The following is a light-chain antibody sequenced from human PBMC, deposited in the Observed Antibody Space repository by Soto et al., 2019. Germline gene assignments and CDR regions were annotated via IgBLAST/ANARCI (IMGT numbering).Light chain of an antibody. CDR1: QSVSSN. V-gene: IGKV3-15*01. J-gene: IGKJ3*01. CDR3: QQYNNWPPFT. Sequence: EIVLTQSPATLSVSPGERATLSCRASQSVSSNLAWYQQKPGQAPRLLIYGASTRATGTPARFSGSGSDTEFTLTISSLQSEDFAVYFCQQYNNWPPFTFGPGTKVDIK. CDR2: GAS.